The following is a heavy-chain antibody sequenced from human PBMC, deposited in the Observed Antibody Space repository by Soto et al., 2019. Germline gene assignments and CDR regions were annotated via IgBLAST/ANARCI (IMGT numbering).Heavy chain of an antibody. CDR1: GFTFSSYA. J-gene: IGHJ4*02. CDR3: ARVDGCGGDCYSYTLDY. Sequence: QVQLVESGGGVVQPGRSLRLSCAASGFTFSSYAMHWVRQAPGKGLEWVAVISYDGSNKYYADSVKGRFTISRDNSKNMLYLQMNSLRAEDTAVYYCARVDGCGGDCYSYTLDYWGQGTLVTVSS. D-gene: IGHD2-21*02. V-gene: IGHV3-30-3*01. CDR2: ISYDGSNK.